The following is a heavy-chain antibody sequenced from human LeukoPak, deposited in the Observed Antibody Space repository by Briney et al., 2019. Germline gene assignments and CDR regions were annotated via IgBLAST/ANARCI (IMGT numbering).Heavy chain of an antibody. CDR3: AKDPLGYCSGGSCYSGYFQH. D-gene: IGHD2-15*01. J-gene: IGHJ1*01. V-gene: IGHV3-30*02. CDR1: GFTFSSYG. Sequence: PGGSLRLSCAASGFTFSSYGMHWVRQAPGKGLEWVAFIRYDGSNKYYADSVKGRFTISRDNSKNTLYLQMNSLRAEDTAVYYCAKDPLGYCSGGSCYSGYFQHWGQGTLVTVSS. CDR2: IRYDGSNK.